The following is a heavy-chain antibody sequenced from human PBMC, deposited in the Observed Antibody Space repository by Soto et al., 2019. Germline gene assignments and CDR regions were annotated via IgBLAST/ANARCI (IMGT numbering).Heavy chain of an antibody. Sequence: GDSVARNCTARNWMSQSQSRGLEWLGRTYYRSKWYNDYAVSVKSRITINPDTSKNQFSLQLNSVTPEDTAVYYCARDLTGQQLVPWGQGTLVTVSS. J-gene: IGHJ4*02. CDR2: TYYRSKWYN. CDR3: ARDLTGQQLVP. CDR1: GDSVARNCTA. V-gene: IGHV6-1*01. D-gene: IGHD6-13*01.